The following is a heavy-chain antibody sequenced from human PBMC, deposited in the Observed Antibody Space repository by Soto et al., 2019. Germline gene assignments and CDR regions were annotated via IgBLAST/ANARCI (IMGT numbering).Heavy chain of an antibody. CDR1: GFTFSSYS. D-gene: IGHD3-22*01. CDR2: ISSSSSTI. CDR3: ARNYYDSSGYFLDWFDP. J-gene: IGHJ5*02. Sequence: GGSLRLSCAASGFTFSSYSMNWVRQAPGKGLEWVSYISSSSSTIYYADSVKGRFTISRDNAKNSLYLQMNSLRDEDTAVYYYARNYYDSSGYFLDWFDPWGQGTLVTVS. V-gene: IGHV3-48*02.